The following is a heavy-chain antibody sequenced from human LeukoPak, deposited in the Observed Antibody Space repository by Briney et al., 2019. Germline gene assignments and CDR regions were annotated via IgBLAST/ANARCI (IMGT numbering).Heavy chain of an antibody. CDR3: ANSYGDYSRGYFDY. D-gene: IGHD4-17*01. CDR1: GFTFSSYA. J-gene: IGHJ4*02. V-gene: IGHV3-23*01. Sequence: GGSLRLSCAASGFTFSSYAMSCVRQAPGKGLDWVSAISASGGTTSYADSVKGRFTISTDNSKNTLYLQMNSLRAEDTAVYYCANSYGDYSRGYFDYWSQGTLVAVSS. CDR2: ISASGGTT.